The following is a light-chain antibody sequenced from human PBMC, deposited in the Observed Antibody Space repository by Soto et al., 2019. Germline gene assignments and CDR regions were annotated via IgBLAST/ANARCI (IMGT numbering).Light chain of an antibody. Sequence: DIVMTQSPPSLPVTPGEPASISCRSSQSLLHTNGYNYLDWYLQKPGQSPQLVIHLGSIRAAGVPDRISGSGSGTDFTLKISRVEAEDVGVYYCMEALQTPWTFGQGTKVEIK. CDR1: QSLLHTNGYNY. CDR2: LGS. J-gene: IGKJ1*01. V-gene: IGKV2-28*01. CDR3: MEALQTPWT.